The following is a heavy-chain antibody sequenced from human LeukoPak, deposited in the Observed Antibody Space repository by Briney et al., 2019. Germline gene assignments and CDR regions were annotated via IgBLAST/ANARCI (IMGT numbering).Heavy chain of an antibody. V-gene: IGHV1-69*13. D-gene: IGHD4-17*01. CDR2: IIPIFGTA. Sequence: SVKISCKASGGTFSSYAISWVRQAPGQGLEWMGGIIPIFGTANYAQKFQGRVTITADESTSTAYMELSSLRSEDTAVYYCAREGYGDYAIDYRGQGTLVTVSS. CDR3: AREGYGDYAIDY. J-gene: IGHJ4*02. CDR1: GGTFSSYA.